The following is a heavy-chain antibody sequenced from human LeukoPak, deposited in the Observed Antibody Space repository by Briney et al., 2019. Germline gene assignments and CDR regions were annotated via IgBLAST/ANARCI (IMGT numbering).Heavy chain of an antibody. J-gene: IGHJ4*02. D-gene: IGHD6-19*01. CDR3: TFLAVAGNFDY. Sequence: GGSLRLSCAASGFTFSDSAVHWVRQASGKGLEWVGRVRSNVDNYSTAYAVSVKGRFTISRDDSKSTASLQMNSLKTEDTAVYYRTFLAVAGNFDYWGQGTLVTVSS. V-gene: IGHV3-73*01. CDR1: GFTFSDSA. CDR2: VRSNVDNYST.